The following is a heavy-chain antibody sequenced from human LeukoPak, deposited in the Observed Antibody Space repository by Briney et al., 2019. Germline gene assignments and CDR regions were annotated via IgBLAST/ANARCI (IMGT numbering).Heavy chain of an antibody. CDR1: GGSFSRYY. D-gene: IGHD6-19*01. V-gene: IGHV4-34*01. J-gene: IGHJ6*03. CDR3: ARQAVAYYYYMDV. Sequence: SETLSLTCAVYGGSFSRYYWSWVRQSPGKGLEWIAEIDHSGSTNYNPSLKTRVTISMDTSKNQFSLRLSSVTAADTAVYYCARQAVAYYYYMDVWGKGTTVTVSS. CDR2: IDHSGST.